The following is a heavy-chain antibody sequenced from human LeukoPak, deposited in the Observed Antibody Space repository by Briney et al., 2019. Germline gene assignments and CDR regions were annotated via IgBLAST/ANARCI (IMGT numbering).Heavy chain of an antibody. J-gene: IGHJ5*02. CDR2: NSGDGDTT. V-gene: IGHV3-23*01. D-gene: IGHD2-2*01. CDR1: GFTFSSYA. Sequence: GGSLRLSCAASGFTFSSYAMSWVRQAPGKGLEWVAVNSGDGDTTYYADSVKGRFTISRDNSRNTVYLQMNSLRAEDTAVYYCAKPASSISWLTWFDPWGQGTLVTVSS. CDR3: AKPASSISWLTWFDP.